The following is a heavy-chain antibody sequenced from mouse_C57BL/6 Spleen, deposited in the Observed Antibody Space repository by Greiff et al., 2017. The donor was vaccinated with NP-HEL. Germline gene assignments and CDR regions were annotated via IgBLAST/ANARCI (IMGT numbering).Heavy chain of an antibody. CDR2: IYPGDGDT. CDR1: GYAFSSYW. D-gene: IGHD2-4*01. J-gene: IGHJ1*03. V-gene: IGHV1-80*01. Sequence: QVQLQQSGAELVKPGASVKISCKASGYAFSSYWMNWVKQRPGKGLEWIGQIYPGDGDTNYNGKFKGKATLTADNSSSTAYMQLSSLTSEDSAVYFCARFSDYGGWYFDVWGTGTTVTVSS. CDR3: ARFSDYGGWYFDV.